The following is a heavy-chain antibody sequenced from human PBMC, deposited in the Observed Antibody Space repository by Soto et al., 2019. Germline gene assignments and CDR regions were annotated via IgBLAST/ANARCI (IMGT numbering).Heavy chain of an antibody. V-gene: IGHV3-53*01. CDR1: GFSVSSSH. CDR2: IYSGGAT. Sequence: PGGSLRLSCAASGFSVSSSHMIWVRQAPGKGLEWVSVIYSGGATYYAVSLKGRFTISRDRSKNMVYFQMVGLRTEDTAVYHRAKLGPYGSESYSFRYNWIDPWGQGTLVTVSS. CDR3: AKLGPYGSESYSFRYNWIDP. J-gene: IGHJ5*02. D-gene: IGHD3-10*01.